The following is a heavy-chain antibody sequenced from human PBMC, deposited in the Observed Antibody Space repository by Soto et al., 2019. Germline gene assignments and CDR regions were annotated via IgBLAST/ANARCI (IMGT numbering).Heavy chain of an antibody. Sequence: SETLSLTCSVSGPSITSYYWSWIRRPPGKGLEWIGYMIYRGTANYNPSLKSRVTISVETSKNQFSLNLSSVSTADTAMYFCARYDFVAYYFDLWGPGTLVTVSS. CDR3: ARYDFVAYYFDL. D-gene: IGHD3-16*01. V-gene: IGHV4-59*01. CDR1: GPSITSYY. CDR2: MIYRGTA. J-gene: IGHJ4*02.